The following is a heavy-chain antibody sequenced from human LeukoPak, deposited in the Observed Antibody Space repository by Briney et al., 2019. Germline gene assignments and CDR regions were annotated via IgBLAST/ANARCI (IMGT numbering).Heavy chain of an antibody. CDR2: ISAYNGNT. D-gene: IGHD2-2*01. CDR3: ARNGAYCSSTSCYLWS. J-gene: IGHJ5*02. Sequence: ASVTVSCKASGSTFTSYGISWVRQAPGQGLEWMGWISAYNGNTNYAQKLQGRVTMTTDTSTSTAYMELRSLRSDDTAVYYCARNGAYCSSTSCYLWSWGQGTLVTVSS. V-gene: IGHV1-18*01. CDR1: GSTFTSYG.